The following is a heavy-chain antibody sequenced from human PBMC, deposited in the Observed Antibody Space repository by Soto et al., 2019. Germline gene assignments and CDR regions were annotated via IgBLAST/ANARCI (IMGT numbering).Heavy chain of an antibody. CDR1: GDSVSNNRAA. CDR3: ASGVFSGGVANYGY. Sequence: SQTLSLTCAISGDSVSNNRAAWNWIRQSPSRGLEWLGRTYYRTRWYHDYAISVRGRMTVDPDTSKNQFSLQLNSVITEDTAINYCASGVFSGGVANYGYWGQVILVTVSS. D-gene: IGHD3-16*01. J-gene: IGHJ4*02. V-gene: IGHV6-1*01. CDR2: TYYRTRWYH.